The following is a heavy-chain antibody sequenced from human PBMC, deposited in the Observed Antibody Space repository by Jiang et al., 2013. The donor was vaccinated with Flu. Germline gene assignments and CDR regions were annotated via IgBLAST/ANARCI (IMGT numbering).Heavy chain of an antibody. CDR1: GYTFTSYY. CDR2: INPSGGST. D-gene: IGHD5-24*01. J-gene: IGHJ4*02. Sequence: SGAEVKKPGASVKVSCKASGYTFTSYYMHWVRQAPGQGLEWMGIINPSGGSTSYAQKFQGRVTMTRDTSTSTVYMELSSLRSEDTAVYYCARARRDGYNNYYFVLLGPREPSVTVSS. V-gene: IGHV1-46*01. CDR3: ARARRDGYNNYYFVL.